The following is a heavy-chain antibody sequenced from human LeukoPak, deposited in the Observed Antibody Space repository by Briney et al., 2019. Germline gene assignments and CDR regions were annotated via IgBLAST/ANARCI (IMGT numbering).Heavy chain of an antibody. Sequence: ASVKVSCKASGYTFTGYYMHWVRQAPGQELEWMGWINPNSGGTNYAQKFQGRVTMTRDTSISTAYMELSRLRSDDTAVYYCAREHDYSNYYGAFDVWGQGTMVTVSS. CDR1: GYTFTGYY. D-gene: IGHD4-11*01. CDR3: AREHDYSNYYGAFDV. V-gene: IGHV1-2*02. J-gene: IGHJ3*01. CDR2: INPNSGGT.